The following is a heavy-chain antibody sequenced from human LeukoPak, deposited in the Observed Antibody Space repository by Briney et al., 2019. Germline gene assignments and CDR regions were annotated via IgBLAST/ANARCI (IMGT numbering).Heavy chain of an antibody. CDR1: GGSISSGGYS. Sequence: NPSETLSLTCAVSGGSISSGGYSWSWIRQPPGKGLEWIGSIYYSGSTYYNPSLKSRVTISVDTSKNQFPLKLSSVTAADTAVYYCARSLWYSGYMWGQGTLVTVSS. CDR2: IYYSGST. J-gene: IGHJ4*02. CDR3: ARSLWYSGYM. D-gene: IGHD1-26*01. V-gene: IGHV4-30-2*03.